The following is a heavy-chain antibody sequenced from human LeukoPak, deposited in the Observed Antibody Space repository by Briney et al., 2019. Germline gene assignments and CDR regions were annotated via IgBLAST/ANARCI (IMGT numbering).Heavy chain of an antibody. CDR3: AKAPAYCAGDCYSDS. D-gene: IGHD2-21*02. V-gene: IGHV3-23*01. Sequence: GGSLRLSCAASGFTFDNYAMSWVRQAPGKGLEWVSAISGSAHSPYYADSVKGRFTISRDNSKNTLYLQVNSLRAEDTAVYYCAKAPAYCAGDCYSDSWGQGTLVTVSS. CDR2: ISGSAHSP. J-gene: IGHJ4*02. CDR1: GFTFDNYA.